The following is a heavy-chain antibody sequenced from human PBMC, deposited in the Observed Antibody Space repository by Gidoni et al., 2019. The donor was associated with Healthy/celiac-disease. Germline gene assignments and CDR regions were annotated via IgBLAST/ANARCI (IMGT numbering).Heavy chain of an antibody. D-gene: IGHD3-10*01. CDR2: ISAYNGNT. J-gene: IGHJ3*02. V-gene: IGHV1-18*01. CDR3: ASHYYGSGSYYRHDAFDI. Sequence: QVQLLQSVAEVKKPGASVTVSCKASVYTFTSYGISWVRQAPGQGLEWMGWISAYNGNTNYAQKLQGRVTMTTDTYTSTAYMELRSLRSDDTAVYYCASHYYGSGSYYRHDAFDIWGQGTMVTVSS. CDR1: VYTFTSYG.